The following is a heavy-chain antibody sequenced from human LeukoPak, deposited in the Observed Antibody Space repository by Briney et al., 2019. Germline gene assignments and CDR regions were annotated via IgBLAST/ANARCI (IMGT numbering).Heavy chain of an antibody. Sequence: ASVKVSCKASGYTFTSYGISWVRQAPGQGLEWMGWISANNGNTNYAQKLQGRVTMTTDTSTSTAYMELRSLRSDDTAVYYCARDKIVVVPAAMPRYNWFDPWGQGTLVTVSS. CDR1: GYTFTSYG. J-gene: IGHJ5*02. D-gene: IGHD2-2*01. CDR2: ISANNGNT. V-gene: IGHV1-18*01. CDR3: ARDKIVVVPAAMPRYNWFDP.